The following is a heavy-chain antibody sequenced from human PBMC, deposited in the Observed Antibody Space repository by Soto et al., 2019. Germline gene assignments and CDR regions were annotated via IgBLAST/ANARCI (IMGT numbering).Heavy chain of an antibody. Sequence: GGSLRLSCAASGFTFSSYSMNWVRQAPGKGLEWVSYISSSSSTIYYADSVKGRFTISRDNAKNSLYLQMNSLRAEDTAVYYWARILRSYGDSGPVDYWGQGTLVTVSS. CDR3: ARILRSYGDSGPVDY. J-gene: IGHJ4*02. CDR2: ISSSSSTI. V-gene: IGHV3-48*01. D-gene: IGHD4-17*01. CDR1: GFTFSSYS.